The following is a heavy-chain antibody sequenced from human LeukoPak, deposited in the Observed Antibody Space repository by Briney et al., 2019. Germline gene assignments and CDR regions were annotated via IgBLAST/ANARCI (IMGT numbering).Heavy chain of an antibody. CDR1: GYTFTSYA. CDR2: INTGNGNT. Sequence: ASVNVSCKASGYTFTSYAMHWVRQAPGQRLECMGWINTGNGNTKYSQKFQGRVTMTEDTSTDTAYMELSSLRSEDTAVYYCATVGALGYFDYWGQGTLVTVSS. CDR3: ATVGALGYFDY. J-gene: IGHJ4*02. V-gene: IGHV1-3*04. D-gene: IGHD1-26*01.